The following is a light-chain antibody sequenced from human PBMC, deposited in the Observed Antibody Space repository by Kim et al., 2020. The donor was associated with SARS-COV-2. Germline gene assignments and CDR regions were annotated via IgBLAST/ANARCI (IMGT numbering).Light chain of an antibody. Sequence: DIQMTQSPSSLSASVGDRVTFTCQASQDITNYLNWYQQKPGKAPNLLIYDASDLKTGVPSRFSGTGSGINFTFTISSLQPDDIATYYCQQYRYLPITFGQGTRVEIK. CDR2: DAS. V-gene: IGKV1-33*01. J-gene: IGKJ5*01. CDR1: QDITNY. CDR3: QQYRYLPIT.